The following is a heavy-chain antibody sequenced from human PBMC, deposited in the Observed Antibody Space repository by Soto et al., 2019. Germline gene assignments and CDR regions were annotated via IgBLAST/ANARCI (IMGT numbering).Heavy chain of an antibody. V-gene: IGHV1-2*04. CDR2: INPNSGGT. D-gene: IGHD1-26*01. J-gene: IGHJ4*02. CDR1: GYTFTGYY. Sequence: GASVKVSCKASGYTFTGYYMHWVRQAPGQGLEWMGWINPNSGGTNYAQKFQGWVTMTRDTSISTAYMELSRLRSDDTAVYYCARGSEPIVGATKYYFDYWGQGTLVTVSS. CDR3: ARGSEPIVGATKYYFDY.